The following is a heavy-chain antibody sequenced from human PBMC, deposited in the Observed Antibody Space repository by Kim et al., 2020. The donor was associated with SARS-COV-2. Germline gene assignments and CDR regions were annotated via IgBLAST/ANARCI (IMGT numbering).Heavy chain of an antibody. CDR2: ITYDGSKT. CDR1: GFTFSSYA. Sequence: GGSLRLSCAASGFTFSSYAMHWVRQAPGKGLEWVAVITYDGSKTNYADSVKGRFTISRDNSKNTLYLQMNSLRAEDTAVYYCASPQTTLTPPLSPYYG. V-gene: IGHV3-30*04. CDR3: ASPQTTLTPPLSPYYG. J-gene: IGHJ6*01. D-gene: IGHD4-17*01.